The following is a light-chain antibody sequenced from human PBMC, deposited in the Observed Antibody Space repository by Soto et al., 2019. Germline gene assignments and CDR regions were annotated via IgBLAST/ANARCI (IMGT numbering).Light chain of an antibody. CDR1: QSVSSSY. V-gene: IGKV3-20*01. J-gene: IGKJ1*01. CDR2: GAS. Sequence: EIVLTQSPGTLSLSPGERATLSCRASQSVSSSYLAWYQQKPGQAPRLLIYGASSRATGIPDRFRGSGSGTDFTLTISRLEPEDFAVYYCQQYCSSPWTFGQGTNVEIK. CDR3: QQYCSSPWT.